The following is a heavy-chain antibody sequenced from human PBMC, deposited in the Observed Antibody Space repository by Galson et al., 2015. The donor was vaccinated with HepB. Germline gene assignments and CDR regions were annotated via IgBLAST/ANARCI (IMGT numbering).Heavy chain of an antibody. CDR3: VKDASSWYGGWFDV. CDR2: IPGSGDPI. CDR1: GFTLSSYG. Sequence: SLRLSCADSGFTLSSYGMSWVRQAPGKGLEWVSVIPGSGDPISYGDSVKGRFTISRDIYKNTVYLEMNGLRVEDTGTYYCVKDASSWYGGWFDVWGQGALVTVSS. J-gene: IGHJ5*02. D-gene: IGHD6-13*01. V-gene: IGHV3-23*01.